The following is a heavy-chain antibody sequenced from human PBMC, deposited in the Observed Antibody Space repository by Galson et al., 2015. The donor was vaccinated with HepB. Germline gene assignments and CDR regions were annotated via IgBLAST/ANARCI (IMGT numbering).Heavy chain of an antibody. V-gene: IGHV3-23*01. CDR2: ISGSGGST. CDR1: GFTFSSYA. Sequence: SLRLSCAASGFTFSSYAMSWVRQAPGKGLEWVSAISGSGGSTYYADSVKGRFTISRDNSKNTLYLQMNSLRAEDTAVYYCAKDLAISRLLQYFDYWGQGTLVTVSS. D-gene: IGHD3-22*01. CDR3: AKDLAISRLLQYFDY. J-gene: IGHJ4*02.